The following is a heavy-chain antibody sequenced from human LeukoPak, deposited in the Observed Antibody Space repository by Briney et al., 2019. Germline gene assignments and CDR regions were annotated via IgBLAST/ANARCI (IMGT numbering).Heavy chain of an antibody. Sequence: PGRSLRLSCAPSGFTFSSYAMHWVPQAPGKGLEWVAVISYDGSNKYYADSVKGRFTISRDNSKNTLYLQMNSLRAEDTAVYYCAKDSYQYSSATNWGQGTLVTVSS. CDR2: ISYDGSNK. CDR3: AKDSYQYSSATN. D-gene: IGHD6-19*01. CDR1: GFTFSSYA. V-gene: IGHV3-30*18. J-gene: IGHJ4*02.